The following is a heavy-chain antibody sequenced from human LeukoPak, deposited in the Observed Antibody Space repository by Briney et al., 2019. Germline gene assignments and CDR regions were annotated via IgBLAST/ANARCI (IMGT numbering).Heavy chain of an antibody. Sequence: SETLSLTCTVSGGSISSYYWSWIRQPPGKGLEWIGEINHSGSTNYNPSLKSRVTISVDTSKNQFSLKLSSVTAADTAVYYCARSYYDFWSGPTKHDYWGQGTLVTVSS. CDR1: GGSISSYY. CDR2: INHSGST. CDR3: ARSYYDFWSGPTKHDY. J-gene: IGHJ4*02. V-gene: IGHV4-34*01. D-gene: IGHD3-3*01.